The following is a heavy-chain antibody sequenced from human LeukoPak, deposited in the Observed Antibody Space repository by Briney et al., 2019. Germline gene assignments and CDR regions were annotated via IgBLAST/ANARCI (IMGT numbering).Heavy chain of an antibody. CDR3: AKDTRGRYSGTYDGDAFDI. J-gene: IGHJ3*02. CDR2: IRYDGTNK. CDR1: GFTFSNYG. V-gene: IGHV3-30*02. D-gene: IGHD1-26*01. Sequence: GGSLRLSCAASGFTFSNYGMHWVRQVPGKGLEWLTFIRYDGTNKYYVDSVKGRFTISRDNSKNALFVQMNSLREEDTAMYYCAKDTRGRYSGTYDGDAFDIWGQGTMVTVSS.